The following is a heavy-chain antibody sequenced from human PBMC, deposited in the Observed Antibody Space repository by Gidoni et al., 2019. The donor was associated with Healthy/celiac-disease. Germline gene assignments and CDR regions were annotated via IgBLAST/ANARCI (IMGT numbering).Heavy chain of an antibody. Sequence: QVQLVESGGGVVQPGRSLRLSCAASGFTFSSSAMHWVRQAPGKGLEWVAVISYDGSNKYYADSVKGRFTISRDNSKNTLYLQMNSLRAEDTAVYYCARSSSEGYSSGWWAFDIWGQGTMVTVSS. V-gene: IGHV3-30-3*01. CDR3: ARSSSEGYSSGWWAFDI. D-gene: IGHD6-19*01. J-gene: IGHJ3*02. CDR1: GFTFSSSA. CDR2: ISYDGSNK.